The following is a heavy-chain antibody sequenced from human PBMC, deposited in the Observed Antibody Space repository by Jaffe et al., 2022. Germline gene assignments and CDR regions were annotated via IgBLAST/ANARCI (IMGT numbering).Heavy chain of an antibody. CDR3: ARDRVGSSSVGGIEDWFDP. J-gene: IGHJ5*02. CDR1: GDSVSSNSAA. D-gene: IGHD6-6*01. V-gene: IGHV6-1*01. Sequence: QVQLQQSGPGLVKPSQTLSLTCAISGDSVSSNSAAWNWIRQSPSRGLEWLGRTYYRSKWYNDYAVSVKSRITINPDTSKNQFSLQLNSVTPEDTAVYYCARDRVGSSSVGGIEDWFDPWGQGTLVTVSS. CDR2: TYYRSKWYN.